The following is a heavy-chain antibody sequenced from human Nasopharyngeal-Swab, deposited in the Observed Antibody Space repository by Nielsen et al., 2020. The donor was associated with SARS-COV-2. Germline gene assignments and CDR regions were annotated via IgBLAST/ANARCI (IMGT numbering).Heavy chain of an antibody. Sequence: WIRQPPGKGLEWIGYINYSGSTYYNPSLKSRVTISVDTSKNEFSLKLTSVTAADTAVFCCARFGVFDAFDIWGQGTMVTVSS. D-gene: IGHD5/OR15-5a*01. V-gene: IGHV4-31*02. J-gene: IGHJ3*02. CDR3: ARFGVFDAFDI. CDR2: INYSGST.